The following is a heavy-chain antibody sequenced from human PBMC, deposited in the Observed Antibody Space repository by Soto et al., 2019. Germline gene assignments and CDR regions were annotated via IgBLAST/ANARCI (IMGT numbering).Heavy chain of an antibody. Sequence: GASVKVSCKASGGTFSSYAISWVRQAPGQGLEWMGGIIPIFGTANYAQKFQGRVTITADESTSTAYMELSGLRSEDTAVYYCARGLRGADLRRKITMIVATYYFDYWGQGTLVTVSS. CDR2: IIPIFGTA. J-gene: IGHJ4*02. CDR1: GGTFSSYA. CDR3: ARGLRGADLRRKITMIVATYYFDY. V-gene: IGHV1-69*13. D-gene: IGHD3-22*01.